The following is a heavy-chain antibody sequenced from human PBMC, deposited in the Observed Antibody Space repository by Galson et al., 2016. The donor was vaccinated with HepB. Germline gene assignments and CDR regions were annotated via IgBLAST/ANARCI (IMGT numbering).Heavy chain of an antibody. D-gene: IGHD3-22*01. J-gene: IGHJ3*02. CDR3: ARKVLHHFDSSGYFPGPLDM. CDR2: ITRTGAKT. CDR1: GFPYSSHA. V-gene: IGHV3-23*01. Sequence: SLRLSCAASGFPYSSHAMTWVRQAPGKGLEWISAITRTGAKTFYADSVKGRFNISRDNSKSTLSLQMNNLRAEDTALYYCARKVLHHFDSSGYFPGPLDMWGQGTLVTVSS.